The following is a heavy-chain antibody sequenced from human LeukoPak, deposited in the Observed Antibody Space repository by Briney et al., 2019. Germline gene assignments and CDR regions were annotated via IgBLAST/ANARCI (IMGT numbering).Heavy chain of an antibody. V-gene: IGHV1-18*01. CDR3: ARVRHNYYDSSGYYDD. D-gene: IGHD3-22*01. Sequence: ASVKVSCKASGYTLTSYGISWVRQAPGQGLEWMGWISAYNGNTNYAQKLQGRVTMTTDTSASTAYMELRSLRSDDTAVYYCARVRHNYYDSSGYYDDWGQGTLVTVSS. CDR2: ISAYNGNT. CDR1: GYTLTSYG. J-gene: IGHJ4*02.